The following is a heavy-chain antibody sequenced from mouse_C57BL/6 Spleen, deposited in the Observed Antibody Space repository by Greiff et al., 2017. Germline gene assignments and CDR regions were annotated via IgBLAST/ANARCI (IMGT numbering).Heavy chain of an antibody. D-gene: IGHD1-1*01. CDR3: ARSGTTVVPSYCAMDY. J-gene: IGHJ4*01. Sequence: QVQLQQPGAELVMPGASVKLSCKASGYTFTSYWMHWVKQRPGQGLEWIGEIDPSDSYTNYNQKFKGKSTLTVDKSSSTAYKQLSSLTSEDSAVYYCARSGTTVVPSYCAMDYWGQGTSVTVSS. CDR1: GYTFTSYW. CDR2: IDPSDSYT. V-gene: IGHV1-69*01.